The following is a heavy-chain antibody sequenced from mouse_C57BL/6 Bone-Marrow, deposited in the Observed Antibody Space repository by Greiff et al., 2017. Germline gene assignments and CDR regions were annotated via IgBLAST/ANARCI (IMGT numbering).Heavy chain of an antibody. CDR1: GYTFTSYW. CDR2: IHPNSGST. D-gene: IGHD3-3*01. V-gene: IGHV1-64*01. CDR3: AGCSPYAMDY. J-gene: IGHJ4*01. Sequence: HVQLQQPGAELVKPGASVKLSCKASGYTFTSYWMHWVKQRPGQGLEWIGMIHPNSGSTNYNEKFKSKATLTVDKSSSTAYMQLSSLTSEDSAVYYCAGCSPYAMDYWGQGTSVTVSS.